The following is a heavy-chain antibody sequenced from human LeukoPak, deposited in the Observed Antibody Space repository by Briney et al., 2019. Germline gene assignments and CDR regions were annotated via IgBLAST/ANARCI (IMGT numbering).Heavy chain of an antibody. Sequence: TSETLSLTCTVSGDSVSSDSYYWSWIRQPPGKGLEWIAYIYYSGTTKYNPSLKSRVTIAVDTSKNHFSLKLSSVTAADTAVYYCARDSRGYYDSSAYFDYWGQGTLVTVSS. CDR1: GDSVSSDSYY. CDR3: ARDSRGYYDSSAYFDY. V-gene: IGHV4-61*03. D-gene: IGHD3-22*01. CDR2: IYYSGTT. J-gene: IGHJ4*02.